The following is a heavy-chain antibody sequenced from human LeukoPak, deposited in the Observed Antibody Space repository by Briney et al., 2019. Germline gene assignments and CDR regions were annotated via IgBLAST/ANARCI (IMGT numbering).Heavy chain of an antibody. V-gene: IGHV1-8*03. D-gene: IGHD3-10*01. Sequence: ASVKVSCKASGYTFTSYDINWVRQATGQGLEWMGWMNPNSGNTGYAQKFQGRVTITRNTSISTAYMELSSLRSEDTAVYYCARVSGWFGELSFYYYYYMDVWGKGTTVTVSS. J-gene: IGHJ6*03. CDR3: ARVSGWFGELSFYYYYYMDV. CDR2: MNPNSGNT. CDR1: GYTFTSYD.